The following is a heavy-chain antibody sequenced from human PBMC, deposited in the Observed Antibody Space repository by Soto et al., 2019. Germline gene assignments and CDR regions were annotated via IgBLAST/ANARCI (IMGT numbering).Heavy chain of an antibody. CDR2: IYHSGSP. CDR1: GYSISSGYY. J-gene: IGHJ4*02. V-gene: IGHV4-38-2*01. CDR3: ASSIYSSSWYFDY. Sequence: SETLSLTCAVSGYSISSGYYWGWLRQPPGKGLEWIGSIYHSGSPYYNPSLKSRVTISVDTSKNQFSLKLSSVTAADTAVYYCASSIYSSSWYFDYWGQGTLVTVSS. D-gene: IGHD6-13*01.